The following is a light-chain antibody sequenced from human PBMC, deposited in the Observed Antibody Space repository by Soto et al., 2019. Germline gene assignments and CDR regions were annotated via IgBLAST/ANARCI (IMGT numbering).Light chain of an antibody. CDR1: SSDVGGSYY. CDR3: CSYAGRPHYV. CDR2: DVT. J-gene: IGLJ1*01. V-gene: IGLV2-11*01. Sequence: QSALTQPRSVSGSPGQSVTISCTGTSSDVGGSYYVSWYQQHPGKAPKLLIYDVTRRPSGVPDRFSGSKSGNTASLTISGLQAEDEADYYCCSYAGRPHYVFGIGTKVTVL.